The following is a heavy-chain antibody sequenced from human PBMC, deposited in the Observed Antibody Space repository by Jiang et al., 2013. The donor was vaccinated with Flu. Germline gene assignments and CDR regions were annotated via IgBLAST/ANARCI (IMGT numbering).Heavy chain of an antibody. V-gene: IGHV3-48*03. D-gene: IGHD4-17*01. CDR2: ISASGSTI. J-gene: IGHJ4*02. Sequence: AASGFTFSNYEMNWVRQAPGKGLEWISYISASGSTIYYADSVKGRFTISRDNAKNSLYLQMNSMRAEDTALYYCARDNDGDYYFDYWGQGTLATVSS. CDR1: GFTFSNYE. CDR3: ARDNDGDYYFDY.